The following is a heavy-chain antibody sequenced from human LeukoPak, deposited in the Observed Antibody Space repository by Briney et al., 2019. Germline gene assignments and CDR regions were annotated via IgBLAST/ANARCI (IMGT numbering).Heavy chain of an antibody. CDR2: IRYDGSNK. D-gene: IGHD3-10*01. J-gene: IGHJ4*02. Sequence: GGSLRLSCAASGFTFSSYGMHWVRQAPGKGLEWVAFIRYDGSNKYYADSVKGRFTISRDNSKNTLYLQMNSLRAEDTAVYYCASGTMVRGVSADFWGQGTLVTVSS. V-gene: IGHV3-30*02. CDR1: GFTFSSYG. CDR3: ASGTMVRGVSADF.